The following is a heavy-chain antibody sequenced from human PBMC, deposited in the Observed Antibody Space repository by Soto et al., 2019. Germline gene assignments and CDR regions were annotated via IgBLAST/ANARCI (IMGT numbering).Heavy chain of an antibody. Sequence: GSLRLSCAASGFTFSSYGMHWVRQAPGKGLEWVAVISYDGSNKYYADSVKGRFTISRDNSKNTLYLQMNSLRAEDTAVYYCAKARPGYGSFDYWGQGTLVTVSS. D-gene: IGHD2-15*01. CDR2: ISYDGSNK. J-gene: IGHJ4*02. V-gene: IGHV3-30*18. CDR1: GFTFSSYG. CDR3: AKARPGYGSFDY.